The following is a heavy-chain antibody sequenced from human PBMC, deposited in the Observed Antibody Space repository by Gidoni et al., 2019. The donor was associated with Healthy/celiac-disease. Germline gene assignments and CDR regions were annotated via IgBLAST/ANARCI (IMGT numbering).Heavy chain of an antibody. CDR1: GVTFSSYA. CDR2: ISYDGSNK. V-gene: IGHV3-30-3*01. CDR3: ARGRVVTAPPDY. D-gene: IGHD2-21*02. Sequence: QVQLVESGGGVGKPGRSRRRTCAAPGVTFSSYAMHWVRQAPGKGLGWVAVISYDGSNKYYADSVKGRFTISRDNSKNTLYLQMNSLRAEDPAVYYCARGRVVTAPPDYWGQGTLVTVSS. J-gene: IGHJ4*02.